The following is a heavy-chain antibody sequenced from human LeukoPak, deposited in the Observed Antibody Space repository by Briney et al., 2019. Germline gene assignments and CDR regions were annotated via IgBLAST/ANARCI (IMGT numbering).Heavy chain of an antibody. CDR1: GGSFSGYY. V-gene: IGHV4-34*01. Sequence: PSETLSLTCAVYGGSFSGYYWSWIRQPPGKGLEWIGEINHSGSTNYSPSLKSRVTISVDTSKNQFSLKLSSVTAADTAVYYCARGRVLWFGELRTLYNWFDPWGQGTLVTVSS. D-gene: IGHD3-10*01. J-gene: IGHJ5*02. CDR3: ARGRVLWFGELRTLYNWFDP. CDR2: INHSGST.